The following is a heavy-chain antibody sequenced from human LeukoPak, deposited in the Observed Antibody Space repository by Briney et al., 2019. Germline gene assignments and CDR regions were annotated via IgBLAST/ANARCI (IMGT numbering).Heavy chain of an antibody. CDR1: GFTFSSYG. CDR3: ARDQTPSSGWFDY. Sequence: GRSLRLSCAASGFTFSSYGMHWVRQAPGKGLEWVAVIWYDGSNKYYADSVKGRFTISRDNSKNTLYLQMNSLRAEDTAVYYCARDQTPSSGWFDYWGQGTLVTVSS. D-gene: IGHD6-19*01. CDR2: IWYDGSNK. J-gene: IGHJ4*02. V-gene: IGHV3-33*01.